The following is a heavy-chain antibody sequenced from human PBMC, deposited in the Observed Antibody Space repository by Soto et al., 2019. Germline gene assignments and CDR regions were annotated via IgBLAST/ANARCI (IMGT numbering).Heavy chain of an antibody. CDR3: ARDPARYSGNGYNWFDP. D-gene: IGHD5-12*01. J-gene: IGHJ5*02. Sequence: QVQLVQSGAEVKKPGASVKVSCKASGYTFSSFGISWVRQAPGQGLEWMGWISAYNGNTNYAQNLQGRVTMTTDTYTNTADMELRSLRSDDTAVYYCARDPARYSGNGYNWFDPWGQGTLVTVSS. CDR1: GYTFSSFG. CDR2: ISAYNGNT. V-gene: IGHV1-18*01.